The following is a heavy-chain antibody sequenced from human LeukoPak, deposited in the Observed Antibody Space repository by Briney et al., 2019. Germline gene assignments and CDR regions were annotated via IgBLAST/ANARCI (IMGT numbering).Heavy chain of an antibody. J-gene: IGHJ6*02. Sequence: GGSLRLSCAASGFTFRSYGMHWVRQAPGKGLEWVAVIWYDGSNKYYADSVKGRFTISRDNSKNTLYLQMNSLRAEDTAVYYCATTPGAYYYYHMDVWGQGTTVTVSS. CDR1: GFTFRSYG. V-gene: IGHV3-33*01. CDR3: ATTPGAYYYYHMDV. CDR2: IWYDGSNK. D-gene: IGHD3-10*01.